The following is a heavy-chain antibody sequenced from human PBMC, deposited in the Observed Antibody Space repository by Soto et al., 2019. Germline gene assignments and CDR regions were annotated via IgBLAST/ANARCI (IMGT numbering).Heavy chain of an antibody. Sequence: QVQLVESGGGVVQPGRSLRLSCAASGFTFSSYAMRWVRQAPGKGLEWVAVISYDGSNKYYADSVKGRFTISRDNSKNTLYLQMNSLRAEDTAVYYCARRRDSSALSGGWFDPWGQGTLVTVSS. D-gene: IGHD3-22*01. J-gene: IGHJ5*02. CDR2: ISYDGSNK. CDR3: ARRRDSSALSGGWFDP. CDR1: GFTFSSYA. V-gene: IGHV3-30-3*01.